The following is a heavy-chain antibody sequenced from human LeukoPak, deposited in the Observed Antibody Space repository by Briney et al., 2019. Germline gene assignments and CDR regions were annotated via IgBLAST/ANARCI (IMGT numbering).Heavy chain of an antibody. CDR2: ISAYNGNT. V-gene: IGHV1-18*01. Sequence: GASVKVSCKASGYTFTSYGISWVRQAPGQGLEWMGWISAYNGNTNYAQKLQGRVTMTTDTSTSTAYMELRSLRSDDTAVYYCARDPKTSYYCDSSGYSHFDYWGQGTLVTVSS. D-gene: IGHD3-22*01. CDR1: GYTFTSYG. CDR3: ARDPKTSYYCDSSGYSHFDY. J-gene: IGHJ4*02.